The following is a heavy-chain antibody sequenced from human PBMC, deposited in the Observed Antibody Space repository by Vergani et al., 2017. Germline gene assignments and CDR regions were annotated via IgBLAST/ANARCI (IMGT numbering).Heavy chain of an antibody. J-gene: IGHJ6*03. CDR2: IDHTGRP. D-gene: IGHD4-11*01. Sequence: QVQLQQWGGGLLKPSETLSLTCVVNGGSFTSYHWTWIRQSPGEGLEWVGGIDHTGRPDYNPSLKSRLTMSVDKSRNHFSLTLNSVTATDTAVYFCARVNTETNGHLYYYYYMDFWGQGTAVTVS. CDR3: ARVNTETNGHLYYYYYMDF. CDR1: GGSFTSYH. V-gene: IGHV4-34*01.